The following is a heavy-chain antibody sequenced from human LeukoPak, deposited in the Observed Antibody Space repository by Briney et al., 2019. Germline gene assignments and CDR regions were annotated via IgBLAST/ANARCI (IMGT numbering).Heavy chain of an antibody. V-gene: IGHV3-7*01. CDR1: GFTFSSYS. CDR2: IDEDGSEK. Sequence: GGSLRLSCAASGFTFSSYSMNWVRQAPGKGLEWVANIDEDGSEKYYVDSVKGRFTISRDNSRNSVYLQLNSLRVEDTAVYYCARDEVAALGYWGQGTLVTVSS. D-gene: IGHD6-19*01. CDR3: ARDEVAALGY. J-gene: IGHJ4*02.